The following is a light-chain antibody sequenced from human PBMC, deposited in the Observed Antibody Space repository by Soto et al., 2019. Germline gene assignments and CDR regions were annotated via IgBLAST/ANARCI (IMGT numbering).Light chain of an antibody. J-gene: IGLJ2*01. Sequence: QSALTQPASVSGSPGQSITISCTGTSSDVGRYNYVSWYQQYPGKAPKLMIYDVSNRPSGVSDRFSGSKSGNTASLTISGLQAEDEADYYCSSYSSSNTQAFGGGTQLTVL. CDR2: DVS. CDR1: SSDVGRYNY. CDR3: SSYSSSNTQA. V-gene: IGLV2-14*01.